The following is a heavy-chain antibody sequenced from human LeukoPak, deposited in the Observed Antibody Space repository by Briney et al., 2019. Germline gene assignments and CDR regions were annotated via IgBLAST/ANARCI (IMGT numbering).Heavy chain of an antibody. Sequence: SGGSLRLSCAASGFTFSSYAMNWVRQAPGKGLEWVAVISYDGSNKYYADSVTGRFTISRDNSKNTLYLQMNSLRAEDTAVYYCAKAQLRYFDWPDYWGQGTLVTVSS. J-gene: IGHJ4*02. CDR2: ISYDGSNK. D-gene: IGHD3-9*01. CDR1: GFTFSSYA. V-gene: IGHV3-30*04. CDR3: AKAQLRYFDWPDY.